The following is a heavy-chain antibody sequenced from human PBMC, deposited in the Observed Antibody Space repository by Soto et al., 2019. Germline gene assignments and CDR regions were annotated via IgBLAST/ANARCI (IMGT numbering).Heavy chain of an antibody. CDR3: ARVFRDSYDSSGYPDY. V-gene: IGHV4-61*01. D-gene: IGHD3-22*01. J-gene: IGHJ4*02. CDR1: RGSVSSGSYY. CDR2: IYYSGST. Sequence: PSETLSLTCTVSRGSVSSGSYYCSWIRQPPGKGLEWIGYIYYSGSTNYNPSLKSRVTISVDTSKNQFSLKLSSVTAADTAVYYCARVFRDSYDSSGYPDYCGQGTLVTVYS.